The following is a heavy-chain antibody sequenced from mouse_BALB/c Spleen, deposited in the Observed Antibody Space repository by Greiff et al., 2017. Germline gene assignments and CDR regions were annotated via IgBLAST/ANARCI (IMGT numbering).Heavy chain of an antibody. Sequence: VQLKESGGGLVQPGGSLRLSCATSGFTFTDYYMSWVRQPPGKALEWLGFIRNKANGYTTEYSASVKGRFTISRDNSQSILYLQMNTLRAEDSATYYCARDKDYDAMDYWGQGTSVTVSS. V-gene: IGHV7-3*02. CDR1: GFTFTDYY. CDR3: ARDKDYDAMDY. CDR2: IRNKANGYTT. J-gene: IGHJ4*01.